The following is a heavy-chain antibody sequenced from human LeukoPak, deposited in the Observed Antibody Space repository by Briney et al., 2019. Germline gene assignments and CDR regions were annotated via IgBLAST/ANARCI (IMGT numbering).Heavy chain of an antibody. CDR2: IRYDESDK. CDR3: AKDFNWAFDY. D-gene: IGHD1-1*01. CDR1: GFTFSHYG. V-gene: IGHV3-30*02. Sequence: PGGSLRLSCATSGFTFSHYGMHWVRQAPGRGLDWVAHIRYDESDKYYADSVKGRFTISRDISKNTVYLQMNSLRVEDTAVYYCAKDFNWAFDYWGQGTVVTVSS. J-gene: IGHJ4*02.